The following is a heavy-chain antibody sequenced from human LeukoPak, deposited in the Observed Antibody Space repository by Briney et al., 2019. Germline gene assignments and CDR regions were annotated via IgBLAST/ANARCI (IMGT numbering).Heavy chain of an antibody. CDR3: ARVLQQYYYYYMDV. J-gene: IGHJ6*03. CDR1: GGSFSGYY. D-gene: IGHD3-10*01. V-gene: IGHV4-34*01. CDR2: INHSGST. Sequence: SETLSLTCAVYGGSFSGYYWSWIRQPPGKGLEWIGEINHSGSTNYNPSLKSRVTISVDTSKNQSSLKLSSVTAADTAVYYCARVLQQYYYYYMDVWGKGTTVTVSS.